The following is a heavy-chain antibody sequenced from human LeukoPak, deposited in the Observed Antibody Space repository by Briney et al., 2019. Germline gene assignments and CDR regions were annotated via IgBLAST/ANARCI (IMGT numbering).Heavy chain of an antibody. CDR1: GESFSGSH. Sequence: PSETLSLTCAVYGESFSGSHWKWIRQPPGKGLEWIGETNHSERRKYNPSLKSRVTISVDTSKNQFSLKLSSVTAADTAVYYCARYLRRGSWPLDYWGQGTLVTVSS. CDR2: TNHSERR. J-gene: IGHJ4*02. V-gene: IGHV4-34*01. CDR3: ARYLRRGSWPLDY. D-gene: IGHD6-13*01.